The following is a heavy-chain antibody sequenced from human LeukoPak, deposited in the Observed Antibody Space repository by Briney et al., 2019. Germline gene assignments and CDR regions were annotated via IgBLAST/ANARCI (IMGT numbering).Heavy chain of an antibody. V-gene: IGHV3-23*01. CDR3: ARVFTYYSYGMDV. Sequence: GGSLSLSCAASGFFFSSYAMTWVRQAPGEGLEWVSAISGDADTTYYADSVKGRFTMSRDNSKNTLYMQMNSLRAEDTAVYYCARVFTYYSYGMDVWGQGTTVTVSS. CDR2: ISGDADTT. J-gene: IGHJ6*02. CDR1: GFFFSSYA.